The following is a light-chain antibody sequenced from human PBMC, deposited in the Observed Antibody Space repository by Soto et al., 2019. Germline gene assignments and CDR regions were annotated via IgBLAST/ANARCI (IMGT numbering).Light chain of an antibody. CDR2: EVR. CDR3: SSYRGGSTYV. Sequence: QSVLTQPASVSGSPGQSITISCTGTSSDVGGYEYVSWYQQHPGKAPKLMIYEVRDRPSGVSSRFSGSKSGNTAPLTISGLQAEDEADYYCSSYRGGSTYVFGTGTKVTVL. V-gene: IGLV2-14*01. J-gene: IGLJ1*01. CDR1: SSDVGGYEY.